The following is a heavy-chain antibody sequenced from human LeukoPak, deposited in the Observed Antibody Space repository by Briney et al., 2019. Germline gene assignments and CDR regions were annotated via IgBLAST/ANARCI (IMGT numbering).Heavy chain of an antibody. J-gene: IGHJ3*02. CDR3: ARDAYGDDALDI. Sequence: GGSLRLSCAVSGLTFSNLKMNWVRQAPGKGLEWVSLLYNDGTTYYADSVKGGFTISRDNSKNTLFLQMNSLRAEDTAMYYCARDAYGDDALDIWGQGTMVTVSS. CDR2: LYNDGTT. CDR1: GLTFSNLK. D-gene: IGHD3-10*01. V-gene: IGHV3-53*01.